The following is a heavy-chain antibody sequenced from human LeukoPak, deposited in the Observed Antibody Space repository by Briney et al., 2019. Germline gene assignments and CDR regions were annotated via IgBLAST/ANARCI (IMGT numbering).Heavy chain of an antibody. J-gene: IGHJ5*02. D-gene: IGHD6-25*01. CDR3: ARGNIGAMDP. CDR2: INSDVSTI. V-gene: IGHV3-48*02. Sequence: GGSLRLSCAASGFIFSRYSMNWVRQAPGKGLEWVSFINSDVSTIYYADSVKGRFTISRDNAKNSLYLQVNTLGDEDTAVYYCARGNIGAMDPWGQGTLVTVSS. CDR1: GFIFSRYS.